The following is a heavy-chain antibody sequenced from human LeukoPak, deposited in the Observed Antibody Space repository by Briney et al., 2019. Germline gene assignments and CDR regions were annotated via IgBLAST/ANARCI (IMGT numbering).Heavy chain of an antibody. CDR3: ARLPIAVAGLYYFDY. V-gene: IGHV1-18*01. CDR2: ISAYNGNT. D-gene: IGHD6-19*01. Sequence: ASVEVSCKASGYTFTSYGISWVRQAPGQGLEWMGWISAYNGNTNYAQKLQGRVTMTTDTSTSTAYMELRSLRSDDTAVYYCARLPIAVAGLYYFDYWGQGTLVTVSS. CDR1: GYTFTSYG. J-gene: IGHJ4*02.